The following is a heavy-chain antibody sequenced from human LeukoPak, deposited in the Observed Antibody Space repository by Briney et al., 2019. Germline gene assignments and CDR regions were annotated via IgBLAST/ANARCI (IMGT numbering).Heavy chain of an antibody. CDR1: GFTFSSYS. J-gene: IGHJ4*02. D-gene: IGHD6-19*01. Sequence: GGSLRLSCAASGFTFSSYSMKWVRQAPAKGLEGVSSISSSSSDIYYAHSVKGRFTISRDNAKQSLYLQMTSLRAEDTAVYYCARDRAAVAPFDYWGQGTLVTVSS. V-gene: IGHV3-21*01. CDR2: ISSSSSDI. CDR3: ARDRAAVAPFDY.